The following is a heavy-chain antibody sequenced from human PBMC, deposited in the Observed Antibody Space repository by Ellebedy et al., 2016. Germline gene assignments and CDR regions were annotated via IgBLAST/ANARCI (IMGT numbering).Heavy chain of an antibody. D-gene: IGHD1-1*01. Sequence: SETLSLTCNVSGGSVSSDYRNWIRRPPGKGLEWIGYVFHTGATLYNPSLKSRVTMSVDTSKSQISLRLMSVTAADTAVYYCAKWNGAWNAFDVWGLGTMVTVSS. CDR3: AKWNGAWNAFDV. CDR2: VFHTGAT. CDR1: GGSVSSDY. J-gene: IGHJ3*01. V-gene: IGHV4-59*02.